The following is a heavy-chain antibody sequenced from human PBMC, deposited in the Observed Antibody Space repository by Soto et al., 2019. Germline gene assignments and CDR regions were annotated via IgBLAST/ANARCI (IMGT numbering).Heavy chain of an antibody. CDR2: ISAYNGNT. CDR1: GYTFTSYG. V-gene: IGHV1-18*01. D-gene: IGHD2-2*01. Sequence: QVQLVQSGAEVKKPGASVKVSCKASGYTFTSYGISWVRQAPGQGLEWMGWISAYNGNTNYAQKLQGRVTMTTDTSTSTAYMELRSLRSDDTAVYYCAREDCSSTSCYENPYYYYGMDVWGQGTTVTVSS. J-gene: IGHJ6*02. CDR3: AREDCSSTSCYENPYYYYGMDV.